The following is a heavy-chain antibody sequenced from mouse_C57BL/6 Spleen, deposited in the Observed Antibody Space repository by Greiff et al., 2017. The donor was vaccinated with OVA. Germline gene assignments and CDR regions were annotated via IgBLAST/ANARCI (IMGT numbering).Heavy chain of an antibody. CDR2: INPSNGGT. D-gene: IGHD1-1*01. Sequence: VQLQQSGTELVKPGASVKLSCKASGYTFTSYWMHWVKQRPGQGLEWIGNINPSNGGTNYNEKFKSKATLTVDKSSSTAYMQLSSLTSEDSAVYYCARGITTVVATPLGYWGQGTTLTVSS. J-gene: IGHJ2*01. CDR3: ARGITTVVATPLGY. CDR1: GYTFTSYW. V-gene: IGHV1-53*01.